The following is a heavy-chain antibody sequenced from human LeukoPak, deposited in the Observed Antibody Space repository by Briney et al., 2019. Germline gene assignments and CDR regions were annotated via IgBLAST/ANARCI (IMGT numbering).Heavy chain of an antibody. CDR2: IIPIFGTA. D-gene: IGHD3-10*01. Sequence: ASVKVSCKASGYTFTSYAMNWVRQAPGQGLEWMGGIIPIFGTANYAQKFQGRVTITADESTSTAYMELSSLRSEDTAVYYCASNPPYYYGSGSYEPHYWGQGTLVTVSS. J-gene: IGHJ4*02. CDR1: GYTFTSYA. CDR3: ASNPPYYYGSGSYEPHY. V-gene: IGHV1-69*13.